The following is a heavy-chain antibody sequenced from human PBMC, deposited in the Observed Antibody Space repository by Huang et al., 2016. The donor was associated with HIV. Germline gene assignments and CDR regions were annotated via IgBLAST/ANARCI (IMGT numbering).Heavy chain of an antibody. V-gene: IGHV3-7*01. D-gene: IGHD3-3*01. CDR2: INQDGREK. CDR1: GFTFSRCW. J-gene: IGHJ3*02. Sequence: EVQVVESGGGLVQPGGSLRLSCAASGFTFSRCWMSWVRQAPGKGLEWVANINQDGREKYYVDSVKGRFTISRDNAKDSLFLQMNSLRAEDTAVYYCARENDFWSGPDAFDIWGQGTMVTVSS. CDR3: ARENDFWSGPDAFDI.